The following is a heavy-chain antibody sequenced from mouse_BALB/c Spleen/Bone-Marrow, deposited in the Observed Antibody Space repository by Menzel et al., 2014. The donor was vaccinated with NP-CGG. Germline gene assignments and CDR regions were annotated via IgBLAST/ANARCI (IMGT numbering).Heavy chain of an antibody. CDR3: ANYYGSTWFAY. CDR2: ISDGGSYT. Sequence: EVKEVESGGGLVKPGGSLKLSCAASGFTFSEYYMYWVRQTPEKRLEWVATISDGGSYTYYPDSVKGRFTISRDNAKNNLYLQMSSLKSEDTAMYYCANYYGSTWFAYWGQGTLVTVSA. V-gene: IGHV5-4*02. D-gene: IGHD1-1*01. CDR1: GFTFSEYY. J-gene: IGHJ3*01.